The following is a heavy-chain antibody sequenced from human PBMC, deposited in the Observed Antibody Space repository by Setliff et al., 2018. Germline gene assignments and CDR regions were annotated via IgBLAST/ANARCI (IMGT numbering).Heavy chain of an antibody. CDR1: GASVSSSIYY. J-gene: IGHJ4*02. V-gene: IGHV4-39*07. CDR3: TRAYSGSHDY. D-gene: IGHD1-26*01. Sequence: SETLSLTCNVSGASVSSSIYYWGWVRQPPGKGLEWIGTVYYSGATNYNPSLKSRVTMSVDKSRNQFSLRLTSVTAADTAIYYCTRAYSGSHDYWGQGTLVTVSS. CDR2: VYYSGAT.